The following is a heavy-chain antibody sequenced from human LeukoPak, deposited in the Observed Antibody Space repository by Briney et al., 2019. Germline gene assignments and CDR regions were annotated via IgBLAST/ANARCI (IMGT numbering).Heavy chain of an antibody. Sequence: GGSLRLSCAASGFTFSSYAMSWVRQAPGKGLEWVPAISGSGGSTYYADSVKGRFTISRDNSKNTLYLQMNSLRAGDTAVYYCAKELLRFLEWLTPDYYYYGMDVWGQGTTVTVSS. CDR1: GFTFSSYA. V-gene: IGHV3-23*01. CDR2: ISGSGGST. D-gene: IGHD3-3*01. CDR3: AKELLRFLEWLTPDYYYYGMDV. J-gene: IGHJ6*02.